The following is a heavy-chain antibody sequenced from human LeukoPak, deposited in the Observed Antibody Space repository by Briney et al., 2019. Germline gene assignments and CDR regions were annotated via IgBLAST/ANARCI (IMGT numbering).Heavy chain of an antibody. CDR2: IYHSGST. CDR1: GGSFSGYY. D-gene: IGHD3-10*01. V-gene: IGHV4-34*01. Sequence: SETLSLTCAVYGGSFSGYYWSWIRQPPGKGLEWIGSIYHSGSTYYNPSLKSRVTISVDTSKNQFSLKLSSVTAADTAVYYCARTYYGSGSYPRWFDPWGQGTLVTVSS. CDR3: ARTYYGSGSYPRWFDP. J-gene: IGHJ5*02.